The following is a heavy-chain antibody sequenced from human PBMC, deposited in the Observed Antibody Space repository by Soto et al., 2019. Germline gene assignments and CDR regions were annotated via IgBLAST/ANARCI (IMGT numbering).Heavy chain of an antibody. V-gene: IGHV3-7*01. Sequence: EVQLVESGGGLVQPGGSLRLSCAASGLTFSRCWMTWVRQAPGRGLEWVANIKQDGSEMYYVESVKGRFTISRDNAKKVLSLQMNSLSAEDTAVYYCASQGGVPDAFDIWGQGTMVTVSS. D-gene: IGHD3-16*01. CDR3: ASQGGVPDAFDI. CDR2: IKQDGSEM. CDR1: GLTFSRCW. J-gene: IGHJ3*02.